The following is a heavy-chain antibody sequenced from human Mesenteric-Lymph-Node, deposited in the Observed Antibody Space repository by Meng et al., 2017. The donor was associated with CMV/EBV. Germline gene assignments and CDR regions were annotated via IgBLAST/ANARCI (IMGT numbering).Heavy chain of an antibody. CDR3: ARDLVELADYYSYTMDV. CDR1: GFTFSSYS. Sequence: GGSLRLSCAASGFTFSSYSMNWVRQAPGKGLEWVSSISSSSSSYIYYADSVQGRFTISRDNAKNSLYLQMNSLRAEDTAVYYCARDLVELADYYSYTMDVWGQGTTVTVSS. CDR2: ISSSSSSYI. D-gene: IGHD1-7*01. J-gene: IGHJ6*02. V-gene: IGHV3-21*01.